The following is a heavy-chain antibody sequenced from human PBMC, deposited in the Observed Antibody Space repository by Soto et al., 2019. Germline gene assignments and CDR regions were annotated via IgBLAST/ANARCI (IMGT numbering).Heavy chain of an antibody. CDR2: IIHIFGTA. V-gene: IGHV1-69*01. CDR3: ARETARPYRSAGSMDV. J-gene: IGHJ6*02. D-gene: IGHD3-10*01. Sequence: QVQLVQSGAEVKKPGSSVKVSCKASGGTFSSYAISWVRQTPGQGLEWMGGIIHIFGTANYAQKFQGRVTITADESTSTAYTELSSLRSEDTAVYYCARETARPYRSAGSMDVWGQGTTVTVSS. CDR1: GGTFSSYA.